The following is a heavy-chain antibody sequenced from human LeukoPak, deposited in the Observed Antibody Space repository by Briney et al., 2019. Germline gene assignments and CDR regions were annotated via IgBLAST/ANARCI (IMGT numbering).Heavy chain of an antibody. Sequence: GGSLRLSCAASGFTFSSYSMNWVRQAPGKGLEWVSSISSSSSYIHYADSVKGRFTISRDNAKNSLYLQMNSLRAEDTAVYYCARSGAGGNRWYFDLWGRGTLVTVSS. D-gene: IGHD4-23*01. J-gene: IGHJ2*01. CDR1: GFTFSSYS. CDR2: ISSSSSYI. CDR3: ARSGAGGNRWYFDL. V-gene: IGHV3-21*04.